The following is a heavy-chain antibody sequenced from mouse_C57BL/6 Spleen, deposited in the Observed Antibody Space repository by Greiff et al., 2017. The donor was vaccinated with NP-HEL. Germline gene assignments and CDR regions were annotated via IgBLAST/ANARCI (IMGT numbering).Heavy chain of an antibody. J-gene: IGHJ2*01. CDR3: ARSGYDYDGTLFDY. D-gene: IGHD2-4*01. CDR1: GYAFSSSW. CDR2: IYPGDGDT. V-gene: IGHV1-82*01. Sequence: QVQLQQSGPELVKPGASVKISCKASGYAFSSSWMNWVKQRPGKGLEWIGRIYPGDGDTNYNGKFKGKATLTADKSSSTAYMQLSSLTSEDSAVYFCARSGYDYDGTLFDYWGQGTTLTVSS.